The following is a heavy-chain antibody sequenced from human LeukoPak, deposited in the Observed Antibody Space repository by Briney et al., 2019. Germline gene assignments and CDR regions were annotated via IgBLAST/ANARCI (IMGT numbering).Heavy chain of an antibody. V-gene: IGHV4-34*01. D-gene: IGHD3-10*01. CDR1: GGSFSGYY. J-gene: IGHJ2*01. Sequence: SETLSLTCAVYGGSFSGYYWSWIRQPPGKGLEWIGEINHSGSTNYNPSLKSRVTISVDTSKNQFSLKLSSVTAADTAVYYCARDASMVRGVITFDLWGRGTLVTVSS. CDR2: INHSGST. CDR3: ARDASMVRGVITFDL.